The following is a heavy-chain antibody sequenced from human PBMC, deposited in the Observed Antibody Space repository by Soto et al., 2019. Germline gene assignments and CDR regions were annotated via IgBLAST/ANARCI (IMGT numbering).Heavy chain of an antibody. V-gene: IGHV4-39*01. J-gene: IGHJ6*03. CDR2: IYYSGST. CDR1: GGSISSSSYY. CDR3: ARNLRWLARGYYYMDV. Sequence: SETLALTCTVSGGSISSSSYYWGWILQPPGKGLEWIGSIYYSGSTYYNPSLKSRVTISVDTSKNQFSLKLSSVTAADTAVYYCARNLRWLARGYYYMDVWGKGTTVTVSS. D-gene: IGHD6-19*01.